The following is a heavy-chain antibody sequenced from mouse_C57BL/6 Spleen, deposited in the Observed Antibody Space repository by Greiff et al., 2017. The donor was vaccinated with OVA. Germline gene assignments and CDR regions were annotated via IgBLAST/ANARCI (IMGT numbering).Heavy chain of an antibody. CDR1: GFTFSSYG. V-gene: IGHV5-6*02. CDR2: ISSGGSYT. Sequence: DVKLVESGGDLVKPGGSLKLSCAASGFTFSSYGMSWVRQTPDKRLEWVATISSGGSYTYYPDSVKGRVTISRHNAKNTLYLQMSSLKSEDTALYSCGNYEGFAYWGQGTLLTVSA. J-gene: IGHJ3*01. D-gene: IGHD2-1*01. CDR3: GNYEGFAY.